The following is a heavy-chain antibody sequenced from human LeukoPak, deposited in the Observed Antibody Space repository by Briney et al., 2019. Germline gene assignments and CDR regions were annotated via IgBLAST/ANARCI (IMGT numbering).Heavy chain of an antibody. V-gene: IGHV3-30-3*01. D-gene: IGHD2-15*01. CDR1: GFTFSSYA. CDR2: ISYDGSNK. Sequence: PGRSLRLSCAASGFTFSSYAMHWVRQAPGKGLEWVAVISYDGSNKYYADSVKGRFTISRDNSKNTLYLQMNSLRAEDTAVYYCARGYCSGGSCYDGGVFDYWGQGTLVTVSS. J-gene: IGHJ4*02. CDR3: ARGYCSGGSCYDGGVFDY.